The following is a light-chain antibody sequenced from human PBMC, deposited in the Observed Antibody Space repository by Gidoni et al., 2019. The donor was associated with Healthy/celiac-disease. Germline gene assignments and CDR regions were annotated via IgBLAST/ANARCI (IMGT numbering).Light chain of an antibody. CDR2: HAS. V-gene: IGKV3-11*01. CDR1: QSVNSY. CDR3: QQRSNWPLLT. J-gene: IGKJ4*01. Sequence: EIVLTQSPATLSLSPGERATLSCRSSQSVNSYLAWYQQKPGQAPRLLIYHASNRAPGIPARFSGSGSGTDFTLTISSLEPEDFAVYYCQQRSNWPLLTFGGGTKVEIK.